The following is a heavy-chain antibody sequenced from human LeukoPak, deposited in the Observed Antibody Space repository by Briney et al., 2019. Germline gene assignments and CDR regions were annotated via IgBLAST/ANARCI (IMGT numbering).Heavy chain of an antibody. CDR3: AREVTEYSSSWYGSDFDY. V-gene: IGHV1-18*01. CDR2: ISAYNGNT. Sequence: SVXXXXKASGYTFTSYGISWVRQAPGQGLEWMGWISAYNGNTDYAQKLQGRVTITTDTSTSTAYMELRSLRSNDTAVYYCAREVTEYSSSWYGSDFDYWGQGTLITVSS. CDR1: GYTFTSYG. D-gene: IGHD6-13*01. J-gene: IGHJ4*02.